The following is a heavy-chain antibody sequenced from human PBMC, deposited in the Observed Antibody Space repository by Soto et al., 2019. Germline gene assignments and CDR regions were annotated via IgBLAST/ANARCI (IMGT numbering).Heavy chain of an antibody. J-gene: IGHJ5*02. V-gene: IGHV1-18*01. CDR2: ISPYNGKK. CDR1: GYTFTSYD. CDR3: ARDRDRFWLDP. D-gene: IGHD3-3*01. Sequence: QIYLVQSGPEVKRPGASLIVSCKTSGYTFTSYDVYWVRQAPGQGLEWMGWISPYNGKKKYVEKFQGRVDMTFDTDTSTVYLEVRGLKFDDTAVYYCARDRDRFWLDPWGQGTLVTVSS.